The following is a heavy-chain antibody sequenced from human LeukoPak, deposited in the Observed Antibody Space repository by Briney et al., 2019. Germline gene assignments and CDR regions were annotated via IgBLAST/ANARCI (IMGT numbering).Heavy chain of an antibody. V-gene: IGHV4-4*07. Sequence: SETLSLTCTVSGGSISSYYWSWIRKPAGEGLEWIGRIYTSGSTNYNPSLKSRVTMSVDTSKNQFFLKLSSVTAADTAVYYCARVLDLSKRGLDAFDIWGQGTMVTVSS. J-gene: IGHJ3*02. CDR1: GGSISSYY. D-gene: IGHD3-16*01. CDR3: ARVLDLSKRGLDAFDI. CDR2: IYTSGST.